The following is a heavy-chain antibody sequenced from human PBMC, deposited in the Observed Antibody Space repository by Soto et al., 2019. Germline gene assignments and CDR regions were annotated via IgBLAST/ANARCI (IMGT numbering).Heavy chain of an antibody. CDR3: ARDSIVVVVAATPAFDI. V-gene: IGHV3-48*02. CDR2: ISSSSSTI. Sequence: GGSLRLSCAASGFTFSSYSMNWVRQAPGKGLEWVSYISSSSSTIYYADSVKGRFTISRDNAKNSQYLQMNSLRDEDTAVYYCARDSIVVVVAATPAFDIWGQGTMVTVSS. CDR1: GFTFSSYS. J-gene: IGHJ3*02. D-gene: IGHD2-15*01.